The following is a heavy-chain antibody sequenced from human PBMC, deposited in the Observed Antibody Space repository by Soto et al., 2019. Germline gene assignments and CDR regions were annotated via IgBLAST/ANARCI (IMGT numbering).Heavy chain of an antibody. Sequence: ASVKVSCKASGGTFSSYTISWVRQAPGQGLEWMGRIIPILGIANYAQKFQGRVTITADKSTSTAYMELSSLRSEDTAVYYCARGYLTYYYYYGMDVWGQGTTVTVSS. V-gene: IGHV1-69*02. CDR1: GGTFSSYT. J-gene: IGHJ6*02. CDR3: ARGYLTYYYYYGMDV. D-gene: IGHD2-15*01. CDR2: IIPILGIA.